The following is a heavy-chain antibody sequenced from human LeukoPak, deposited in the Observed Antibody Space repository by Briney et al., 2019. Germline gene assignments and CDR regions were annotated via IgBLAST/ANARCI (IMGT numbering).Heavy chain of an antibody. D-gene: IGHD6-13*01. CDR2: IYTSGST. CDR1: GGSISSYY. CDR3: ARAGERAAAGKGGSHVNAFAS. J-gene: IGHJ4*02. V-gene: IGHV4-4*07. Sequence: SETLSLTCTVSGGSISSYYWSWIRQPAGKGLEWIGRIYTSGSTNYNPSLKSRVTMSVDTSKNQFSLKLSSVTAADTAVYYCARAGERAAAGKGGSHVNAFASCGQGTLVTVSS.